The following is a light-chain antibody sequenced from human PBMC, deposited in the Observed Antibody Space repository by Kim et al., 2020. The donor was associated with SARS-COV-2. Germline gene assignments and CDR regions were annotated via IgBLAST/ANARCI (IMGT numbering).Light chain of an antibody. CDR3: QVWDSSSDHWL. CDR1: NIGSKS. J-gene: IGLJ3*02. Sequence: SYELTQPPSVSEAPGKTARITCGGNNIGSKSVHWYQQRPGQAPVLVIYSDSDRPSGIPERFSGSNSGNTATLTISGVEAGDEADYHCQVWDSSSDHWLFGGGTQLTVL. V-gene: IGLV3-21*01. CDR2: SDS.